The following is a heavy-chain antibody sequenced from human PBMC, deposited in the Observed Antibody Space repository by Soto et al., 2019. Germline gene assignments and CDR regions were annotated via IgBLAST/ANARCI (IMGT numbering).Heavy chain of an antibody. J-gene: IGHJ5*02. CDR2: IYYSGST. D-gene: IGHD1-26*01. CDR3: AKLTWEQQVLLFDL. V-gene: IGHV4-59*08. CDR1: DGNSSNDY. Sequence: LVPLLLRYSVSDGNSSNDYWRWILQQTGKGLEWIGYIYYSGSTNYSPSLKSRVTISVDTSKNQFSLKLSSVTAADTAVYYGAKLTWEQQVLLFDLWRQRSLDTVSS.